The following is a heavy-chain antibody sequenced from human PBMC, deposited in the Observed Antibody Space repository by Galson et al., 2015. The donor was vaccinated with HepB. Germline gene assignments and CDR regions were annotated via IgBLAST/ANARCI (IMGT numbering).Heavy chain of an antibody. CDR2: IIPIFGTA. D-gene: IGHD6-19*01. Sequence: SVKVSCKASGGTFSSYAISWVRQAPGQGLEWMGGIIPIFGTANYAQKFQGRVTITADKSTSTAYMELSSLRSEDTAVYYCARDGSSGWYYNWFDPWGQGTLVTVSS. CDR1: GGTFSSYA. J-gene: IGHJ5*02. V-gene: IGHV1-69*06. CDR3: ARDGSSGWYYNWFDP.